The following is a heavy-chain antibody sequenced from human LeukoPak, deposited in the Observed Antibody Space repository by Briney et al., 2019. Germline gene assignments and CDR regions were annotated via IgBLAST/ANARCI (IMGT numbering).Heavy chain of an antibody. V-gene: IGHV4-38-2*01. J-gene: IGHJ4*02. Sequence: SETLSLTCAVSGYSIRSGDYWGWIRQSPGKGLEWIGSIYHSGSTHYNPSLKNRVTISVDTSKNQFSLMLSSVTAADTAVYYCARNRSVTTTPGFDHWGQGTLVTVSS. CDR1: GYSIRSGDY. CDR2: IYHSGST. D-gene: IGHD4-17*01. CDR3: ARNRSVTTTPGFDH.